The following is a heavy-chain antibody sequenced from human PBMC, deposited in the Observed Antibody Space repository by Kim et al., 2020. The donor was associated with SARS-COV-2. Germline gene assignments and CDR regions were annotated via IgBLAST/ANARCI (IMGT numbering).Heavy chain of an antibody. D-gene: IGHD7-27*01. CDR2: ST. CDR3: ARQMSGRFDF. V-gene: IGHV6-1*01. Sequence: STNYAATVHSRLNINADTSTNQFSLQLNYVTPEDTALYYCARQMSGRFDFWGQGTLVTVSS. J-gene: IGHJ4*02.